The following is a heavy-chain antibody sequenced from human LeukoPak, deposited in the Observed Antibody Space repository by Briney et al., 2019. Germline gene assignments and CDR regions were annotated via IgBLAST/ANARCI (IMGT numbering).Heavy chain of an antibody. CDR1: GFTFDDYG. CDR2: INWNGGST. Sequence: GGSLRLSCAASGFTFDDYGMSWVRQAPGKGREWVAGINWNGGSTGYADSVKGRFTISRDNAKNSLYLQMNSLRAEDTALYYCAKAWAAAGTFASWGQGTLVTVSS. V-gene: IGHV3-20*04. D-gene: IGHD6-13*01. J-gene: IGHJ4*02. CDR3: AKAWAAAGTFAS.